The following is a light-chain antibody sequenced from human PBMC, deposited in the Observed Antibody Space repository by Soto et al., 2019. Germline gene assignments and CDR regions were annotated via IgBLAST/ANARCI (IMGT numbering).Light chain of an antibody. Sequence: EILLTQSPGSLSLSPGDTVTLSCRGSQSVSSRYLAWYQKNPGQAPRLLIYGASSRATGIPERLSGSGYGTELTITISSMKYEDFAVYYCQQYNNWPRTFGHGTKVDIK. CDR2: GAS. V-gene: IGKV3-20*01. CDR1: QSVSSRY. J-gene: IGKJ1*01. CDR3: QQYNNWPRT.